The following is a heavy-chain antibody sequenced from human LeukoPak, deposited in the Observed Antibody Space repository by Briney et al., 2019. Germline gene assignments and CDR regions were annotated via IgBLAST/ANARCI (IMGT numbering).Heavy chain of an antibody. J-gene: IGHJ1*01. CDR2: IYTSGST. CDR1: GGSISSGTYF. V-gene: IGHV4-61*02. Sequence: PSQTLSLTCTVSGGSISSGTYFWSWIRQPAEKGLEWIGRIYTSGSTNYNPSLKSRVTMSVDTSRNQFSLRLSSVTAADTAVYYCASEVPASIDYFQHWGQGTLVTVSS. D-gene: IGHD2-2*02. CDR3: ASEVPASIDYFQH.